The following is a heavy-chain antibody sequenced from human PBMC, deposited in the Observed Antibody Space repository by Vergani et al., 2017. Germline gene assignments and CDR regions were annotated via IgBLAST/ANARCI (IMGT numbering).Heavy chain of an antibody. CDR2: IRHDGIT. J-gene: IGHJ4*02. V-gene: IGHV4-34*01. Sequence: QAQLQQWGAGLLKPSETLSLTCAIYGGSFNDYWWTRIRQPPGKGLEWIGEIRHDGITHYSPSLKSRVTISIDTSTHQFSLNLRSVTAADTAVYYCAREXYCTNGVCFTLFDVWGQGALVTVSS. CDR1: GGSFNDYW. D-gene: IGHD2-8*01. CDR3: AREXYCTNGVCFTLFDV.